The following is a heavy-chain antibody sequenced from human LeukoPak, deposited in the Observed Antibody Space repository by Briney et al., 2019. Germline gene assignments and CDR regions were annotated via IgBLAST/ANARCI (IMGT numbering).Heavy chain of an antibody. Sequence: GGSLRLSCAASGFTFSSYAMSWVRQAPGKGLEWVSAISGSGGSTYYADPVKGRFTISRDNSKNTLYLQMNSLGAEDTAVYYCAKEQDWGWGYYFDYWGQGTLVTVSS. D-gene: IGHD7-27*01. V-gene: IGHV3-23*01. CDR3: AKEQDWGWGYYFDY. J-gene: IGHJ4*02. CDR1: GFTFSSYA. CDR2: ISGSGGST.